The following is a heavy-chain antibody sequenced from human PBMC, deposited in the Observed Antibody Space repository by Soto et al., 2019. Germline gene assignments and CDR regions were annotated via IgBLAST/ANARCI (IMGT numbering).Heavy chain of an antibody. CDR2: IWYDGSNK. Sequence: PGGSLRLSCAASGFTFSSYGMHWVRQAPGKGLEWVAVIWYDGSNKYYADSVKGRFTISRDNSKNTLYLQMNSLRAEDTAVYYCAGSKPDPYSSSWYNWFDPWGQGTLVTVSS. D-gene: IGHD6-13*01. CDR3: AGSKPDPYSSSWYNWFDP. CDR1: GFTFSSYG. J-gene: IGHJ5*02. V-gene: IGHV3-33*03.